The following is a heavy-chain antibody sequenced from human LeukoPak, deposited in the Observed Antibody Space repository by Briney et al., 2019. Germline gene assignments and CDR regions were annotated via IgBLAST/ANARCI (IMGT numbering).Heavy chain of an antibody. D-gene: IGHD3-10*02. V-gene: IGHV3-21*01. CDR1: GFTFSSYT. CDR2: ISSGSTYI. J-gene: IGHJ6*04. CDR3: AELGITMIGGV. Sequence: GGSLRLSCAASGFTFSSYTMNWVRQAPGKGLEWVSSISSGSTYIYYAYSMKGRFTISRDNAKNSLYLQMNSLRAEDTAVYYCAELGITMIGGVWGKGTTVTISS.